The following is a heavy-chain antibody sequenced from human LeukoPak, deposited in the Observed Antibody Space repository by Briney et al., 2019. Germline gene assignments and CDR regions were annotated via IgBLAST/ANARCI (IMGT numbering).Heavy chain of an antibody. CDR1: GFTFSSYG. V-gene: IGHV3-33*01. D-gene: IGHD5-12*01. CDR2: IWYDGSNK. Sequence: PGGSLRLSCAASGFTFSSYGMPWVRQAPGKGLEWVAVIWYDGSNKYYADSVKGRFTISRDNSKNTLYLQMNSLRAEDTAVYYCAREGSGYDFSPGAFDIWGQGTMVTVSS. J-gene: IGHJ3*02. CDR3: AREGSGYDFSPGAFDI.